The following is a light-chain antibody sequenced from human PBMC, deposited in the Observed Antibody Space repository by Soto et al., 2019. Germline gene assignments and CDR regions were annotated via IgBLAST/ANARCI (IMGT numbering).Light chain of an antibody. J-gene: IGKJ1*01. CDR2: KAS. CDR3: QQYNSYSSWT. Sequence: DIQMTQSPSTLSASVGDRVTITCRASQSISSWLAWYQQKPGKAPKVLIYKASNLESGVPSRFSGSGSGTEFTLTICSLQPDDSATYYCQQYNSYSSWTFGQGTKVEIK. V-gene: IGKV1-5*03. CDR1: QSISSW.